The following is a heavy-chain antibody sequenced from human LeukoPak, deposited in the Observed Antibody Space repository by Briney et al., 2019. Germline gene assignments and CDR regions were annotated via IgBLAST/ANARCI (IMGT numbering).Heavy chain of an antibody. CDR2: ISGSGGST. Sequence: GGSLRLSCAGSGFIFDSHALTWVRQAPGKGLEWVSAISGSGGSTYYADSVKGRFTISRDNSKNTLYLQMNSLRAEDTAVYYCAKDANGYGRDYWGQGTLVTVSS. V-gene: IGHV3-23*01. D-gene: IGHD5-12*01. CDR1: GFIFDSHA. J-gene: IGHJ4*02. CDR3: AKDANGYGRDY.